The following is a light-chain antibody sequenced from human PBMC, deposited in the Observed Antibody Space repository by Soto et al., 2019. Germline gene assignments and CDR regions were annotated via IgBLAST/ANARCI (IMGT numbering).Light chain of an antibody. J-gene: IGKJ1*01. CDR1: QSVSSY. Sequence: EIVLAQSPGTLSLSPGERATLSCRASQSVSSYLAWYQHKPGQAPRLLIYGASRRATGIPDRFSASGSGTDFTLTISRLEPVDFAVYYCQQYGGSPQTFGHGTRVELK. V-gene: IGKV3-20*01. CDR2: GAS. CDR3: QQYGGSPQT.